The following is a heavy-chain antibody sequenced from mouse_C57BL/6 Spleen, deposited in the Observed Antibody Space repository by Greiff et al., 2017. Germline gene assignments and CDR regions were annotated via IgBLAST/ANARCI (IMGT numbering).Heavy chain of an antibody. V-gene: IGHV1-53*01. Sequence: QVQLQQPGTELVKPGASVKLSCKASGYTFTSYWMHWVKQRPGQGLEWIGNIHSSNGGTNYNEKFKSTATLTVDKSSITAYMHLSSLTSDDSAVYYWARDDGYYVVECWGQGTTLTVSS. CDR1: GYTFTSYW. J-gene: IGHJ2*01. CDR2: IHSSNGGT. CDR3: ARDDGYYVVEC. D-gene: IGHD2-3*01.